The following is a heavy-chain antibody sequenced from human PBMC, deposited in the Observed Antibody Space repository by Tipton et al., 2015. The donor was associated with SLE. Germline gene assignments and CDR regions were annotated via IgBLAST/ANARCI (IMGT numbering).Heavy chain of an antibody. Sequence: TLSLTCTVSGGSLNIGGYYWSWIRQPAGKGLEWIGQIYTTGTTTYSPSPKSRVTISIDTSRDQFSLRLSSVTAADTAVYFCARIGGYGSGTFYPDYWGRGTLVSVSS. D-gene: IGHD3-10*01. CDR2: IYTTGTT. J-gene: IGHJ4*02. CDR1: GGSLNIGGYY. V-gene: IGHV4-61*09. CDR3: ARIGGYGSGTFYPDY.